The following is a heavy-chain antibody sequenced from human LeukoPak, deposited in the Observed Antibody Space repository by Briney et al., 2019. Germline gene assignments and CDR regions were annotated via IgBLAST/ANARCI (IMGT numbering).Heavy chain of an antibody. J-gene: IGHJ3*02. CDR1: GFAFSSYW. CDR3: ARGEYCSGGSCYSAAFDI. CDR2: IYSDGSST. Sequence: GGSLRLSCAASGFAFSSYWMHWVRQAPGKGLVWVSRIYSDGSSTNYADSVKGRFTISRDNAKNTLYLQMNSLRAEDTAVYYCARGEYCSGGSCYSAAFDIWGQGTMVTVSS. D-gene: IGHD2-15*01. V-gene: IGHV3-74*01.